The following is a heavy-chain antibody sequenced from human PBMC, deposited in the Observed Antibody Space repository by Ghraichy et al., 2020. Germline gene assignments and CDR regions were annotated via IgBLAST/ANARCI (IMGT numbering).Heavy chain of an antibody. CDR3: ARDGNEGSGSYNWFDP. CDR1: GYSISSGYY. D-gene: IGHD3-10*01. Sequence: SETLSLTCTVSGYSISSGYYWGWIRQPPGKGLEWIGSIYHSGSTYYNPSLKSRVTISVDTSKNQFSLKLSSVTAADTAVYYCARDGNEGSGSYNWFDPWGQGTLVTVSS. CDR2: IYHSGST. J-gene: IGHJ5*02. V-gene: IGHV4-38-2*02.